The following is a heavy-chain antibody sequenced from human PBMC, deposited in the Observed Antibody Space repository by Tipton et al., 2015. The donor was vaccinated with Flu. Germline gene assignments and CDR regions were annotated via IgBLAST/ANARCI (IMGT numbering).Heavy chain of an antibody. CDR3: ALGATGGIDY. V-gene: IGHV4-38-2*02. D-gene: IGHD1-26*01. CDR1: GYSISSGYY. CDR2: IYHSGST. Sequence: TLSLTCTVSGYSISSGYYWGWIRQPPGKGLEWIGSIYHSGSTYYNPSLKSRVTMSVDTSKNQFSLKLSSVTAADTAVYYCALGATGGIDYWGQGTLVTVSS. J-gene: IGHJ4*02.